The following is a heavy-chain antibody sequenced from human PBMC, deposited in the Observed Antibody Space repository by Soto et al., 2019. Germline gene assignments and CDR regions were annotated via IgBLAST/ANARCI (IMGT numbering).Heavy chain of an antibody. CDR1: GFTFSSYG. CDR3: AKDEAFLAAGPFDY. CDR2: ISYDGSNK. D-gene: IGHD3-3*01. J-gene: IGHJ4*02. V-gene: IGHV3-30*18. Sequence: QVPLVESGGGVVQPGRSLRLSCAASGFTFSSYGMHWVRQAPGKGLEWVAVISYDGSNKYYADSVKGRFTISRDNSKNTLYLQMNSLRAEDTAVYYCAKDEAFLAAGPFDYWGQGTLVTVSS.